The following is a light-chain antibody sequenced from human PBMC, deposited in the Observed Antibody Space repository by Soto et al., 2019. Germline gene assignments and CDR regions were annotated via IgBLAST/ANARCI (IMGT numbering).Light chain of an antibody. J-gene: IGKJ4*01. V-gene: IGKV3-20*01. CDR3: QQYGSSPLT. Sequence: EIVLTQSPGTLSLSPGDRATLSCRASQSVSGKYLVWYQQKPGQAPRLVIHGASSRASGIPDRFSGRGSGTDFTLTISRLEPEDFAVYYCQQYGSSPLTFGGGTKVEIK. CDR1: QSVSGKY. CDR2: GAS.